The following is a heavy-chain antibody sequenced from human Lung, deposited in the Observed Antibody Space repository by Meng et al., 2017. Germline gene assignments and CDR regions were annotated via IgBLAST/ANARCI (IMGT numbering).Heavy chain of an antibody. Sequence: LQLVGSVVCLVPPGASLSLSWAASGVTLTDHWMHWFRQGPGNGLVWVSRINRDGTKPTYADSVKGPFTISRDNAKNTLYLQMNNLRAEDTAFYYCTNDRLNHWGQGALVTVSS. CDR3: TNDRLNH. CDR1: GVTLTDHW. V-gene: IGHV3-74*01. D-gene: IGHD1-1*01. J-gene: IGHJ1*01. CDR2: INRDGTKP.